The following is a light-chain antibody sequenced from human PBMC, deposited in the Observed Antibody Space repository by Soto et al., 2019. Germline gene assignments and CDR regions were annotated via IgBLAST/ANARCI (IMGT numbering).Light chain of an antibody. J-gene: IGKJ5*01. V-gene: IGKV3-11*01. CDR3: QQRSNWPSIT. CDR1: QSVSSY. Sequence: EIVLTQSPATLSLSPGERATLSCRSSQSVSSYLAWYQQKPGQAPRLLMYEASNRATGIPDRFSGSGSGTEFTLTITGLQPEDSAVYYCQQRSNWPSITFGQGTRLEIK. CDR2: EAS.